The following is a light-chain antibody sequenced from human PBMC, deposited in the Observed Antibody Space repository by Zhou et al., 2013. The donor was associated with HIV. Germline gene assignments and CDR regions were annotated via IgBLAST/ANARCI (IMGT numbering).Light chain of an antibody. CDR2: DVT. CDR1: SSDVGGYNS. CDR3: CSYAGNYV. V-gene: IGLV2-11*01. Sequence: QSALTQPRSVSGSPGQSVTISCTGTSSDVGGYNSVSWYQQQPGKAPKVMIYDVTKRPSGVSDRFSGSQSGNTASLTISGLQAEDEADYYCCSYAGNYVFGSGTKVTVL. J-gene: IGLJ1*01.